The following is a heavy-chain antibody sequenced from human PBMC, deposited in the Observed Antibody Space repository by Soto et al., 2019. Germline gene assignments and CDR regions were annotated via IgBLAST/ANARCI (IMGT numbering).Heavy chain of an antibody. Sequence: QVQLVQSGAEVKKPGASVKVSCKASGYTFTSYAMHWVRQAPGQRLEWMGLINAGNGNTKYSQKFQGRVTITRDTSASTADMELSSLRSEDTAVYYCARGSTVTICDYWGQGTLVTVSS. J-gene: IGHJ4*02. CDR3: ARGSTVTICDY. V-gene: IGHV1-3*01. CDR2: INAGNGNT. CDR1: GYTFTSYA. D-gene: IGHD4-17*01.